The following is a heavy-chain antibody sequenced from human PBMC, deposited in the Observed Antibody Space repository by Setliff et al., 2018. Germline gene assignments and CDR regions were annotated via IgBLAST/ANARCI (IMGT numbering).Heavy chain of an antibody. CDR3: ARMTSSGNFAFDI. CDR2: IDCEDER. V-gene: IGHV2-70*17. J-gene: IGHJ3*02. Sequence: SGPTLVNPTQTLTLTGTFSGFSLNTYGICLTWTRQPPGKALEWLARIDCEDERFYSTSLKTRLIISKDISKNQVVLRMTNMDPVDTATYYCARMTSSGNFAFDIWGQGTKVTVSS. CDR1: GFSLNTYGIC.